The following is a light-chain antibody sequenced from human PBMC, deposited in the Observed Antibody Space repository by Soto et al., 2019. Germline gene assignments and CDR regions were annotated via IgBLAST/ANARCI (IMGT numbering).Light chain of an antibody. J-gene: IGKJ5*01. CDR3: QQYNNWIT. Sequence: DIPRTQSPSSLSASVGDRVTITCRESQSISSYLNWYQQKPGKAPKLLIYAASSLQSGVPSRFSGSGSGTDFTLTISSLQSEDFAVYYCQQYNNWITFGQGTRLEIK. V-gene: IGKV1-39*01. CDR2: AAS. CDR1: QSISSY.